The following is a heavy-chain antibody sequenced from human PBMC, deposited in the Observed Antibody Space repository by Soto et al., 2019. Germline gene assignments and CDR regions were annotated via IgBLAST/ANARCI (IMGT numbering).Heavy chain of an antibody. CDR2: ISGSGDGT. CDR1: GFSVSDYA. Sequence: GGSLRLSCAAAGFSVSDYAMSWVRQAPGKGLEWVSSISGSGDGTYYGDSVKGRFTLSRDTSQKTLYLQMNNLRGEDTAVYFCTKSRRSVLMVYGFGGMDVWGRGTTVTVSS. V-gene: IGHV3-23*01. CDR3: TKSRRSVLMVYGFGGMDV. D-gene: IGHD2-8*01. J-gene: IGHJ6*02.